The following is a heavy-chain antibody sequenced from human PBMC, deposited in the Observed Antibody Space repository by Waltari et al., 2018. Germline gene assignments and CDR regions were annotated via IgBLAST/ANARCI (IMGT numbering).Heavy chain of an antibody. V-gene: IGHV1-18*01. D-gene: IGHD2-2*01. J-gene: IGHJ3*02. Sequence: QVQLVQSGAEVKKPGASVKVSCQASGYTFTSYGISWVRQASGQGLEWMGWISAYKGNTNYAQKLQGRVTMTTDTSTSTAYMELRSLRSDDTAVYYCAGSVVPAAMDDAFDIWGQGTMVTVSS. CDR2: ISAYKGNT. CDR3: AGSVVPAAMDDAFDI. CDR1: GYTFTSYG.